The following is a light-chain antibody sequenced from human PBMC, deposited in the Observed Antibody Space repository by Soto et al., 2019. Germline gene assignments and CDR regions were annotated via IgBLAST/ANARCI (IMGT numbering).Light chain of an antibody. CDR3: QKYNSAPWT. CDR2: AAS. CDR1: QGISTY. J-gene: IGKJ1*01. Sequence: DIQMTQSPSSLSASVGDRVTITCRASQGISTYLAWYQQKPGKVPKLLIYAASTLQSGVPSRFSGSGSGTDFTLTNSSLQPEDVATYYCQKYNSAPWTFGQGTKVEIK. V-gene: IGKV1-27*01.